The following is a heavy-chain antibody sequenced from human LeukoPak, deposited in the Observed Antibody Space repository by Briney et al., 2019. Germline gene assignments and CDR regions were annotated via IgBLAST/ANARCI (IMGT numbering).Heavy chain of an antibody. D-gene: IGHD6-6*01. J-gene: IGHJ6*03. Sequence: GGSLRLSCAASGFTFGTYVMHWVRQAPGKGLEYVSAISSNGGSTYYANSVKGRFTISRDNSKNTLFLQMGSLRAEDMAVYYCARNGKSSSDYYYMDVWGKGTTVTVSS. CDR1: GFTFGTYV. V-gene: IGHV3-64*01. CDR2: ISSNGGST. CDR3: ARNGKSSSDYYYMDV.